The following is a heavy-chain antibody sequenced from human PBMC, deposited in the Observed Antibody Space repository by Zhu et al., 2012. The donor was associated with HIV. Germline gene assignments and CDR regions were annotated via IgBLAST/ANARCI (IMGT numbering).Heavy chain of an antibody. V-gene: IGHV3-20*04. D-gene: IGHD3-10*01. Sequence: VQPVESGGGVVRPGGSLRLSCAASGFTFDDYGMSWVRQAPGKGLEWVSGINWNGGSTGYADSVKGRFTISRDNAKNSLYLQMNSLRAEDTALYYCARDFPFGEFYDAFDIWGQGTMVTVSS. CDR3: ARDFPFGEFYDAFDI. J-gene: IGHJ3*02. CDR1: GFTFDDYG. CDR2: INWNGGST.